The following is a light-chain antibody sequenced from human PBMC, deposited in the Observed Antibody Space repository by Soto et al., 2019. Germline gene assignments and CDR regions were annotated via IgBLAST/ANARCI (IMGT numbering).Light chain of an antibody. V-gene: IGKV1-5*03. CDR1: QSITNW. Sequence: DIQMTQSPSTLSASVGDRLSITCRASQSITNWLAWYQQKPGKAPKLLIYKASSLQSEVPSRFSGSASGPEFTLTISSLQPDDFATYYCQQYHSYPCTFGPGTKVDIK. J-gene: IGKJ3*01. CDR3: QQYHSYPCT. CDR2: KAS.